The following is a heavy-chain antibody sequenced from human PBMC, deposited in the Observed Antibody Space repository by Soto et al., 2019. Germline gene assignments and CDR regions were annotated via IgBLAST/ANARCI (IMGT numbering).Heavy chain of an antibody. Sequence: SVKVSCKASGGTFSSYAISWVRQAPGQGLEWMGGIIPIFGTANYAQKFQGRVTITADKSTSTAYMELSSLRSEDTAVYYCANRDTSMVTRYYYGMDVWGQGTTVTVSS. J-gene: IGHJ6*02. CDR3: ANRDTSMVTRYYYGMDV. CDR1: GGTFSSYA. V-gene: IGHV1-69*06. D-gene: IGHD5-18*01. CDR2: IIPIFGTA.